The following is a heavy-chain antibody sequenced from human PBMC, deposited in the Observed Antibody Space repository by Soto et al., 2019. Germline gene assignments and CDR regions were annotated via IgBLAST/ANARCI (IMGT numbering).Heavy chain of an antibody. CDR1: GGSISSYY. CDR3: ARHKLTGDPTDYWYFDL. J-gene: IGHJ2*01. Sequence: SETLSLTCTVSGGSISSYYWSWIRQPPGKGLEWIGYIYYSGSTNYNPSLKSRVTISVDTSKNQFSLKLSSVTAADTAVYYCARHKLTGDPTDYWYFDLWGRGTLVTVSS. V-gene: IGHV4-59*08. D-gene: IGHD7-27*01. CDR2: IYYSGST.